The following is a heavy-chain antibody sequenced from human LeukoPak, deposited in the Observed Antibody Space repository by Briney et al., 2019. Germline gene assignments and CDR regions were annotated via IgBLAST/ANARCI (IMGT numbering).Heavy chain of an antibody. D-gene: IGHD3-10*01. CDR2: IKSKTDGGTA. CDR1: GFTFSNAW. V-gene: IGHV3-15*01. Sequence: GSLRLSCAASGFTFSNAWMSWVRQAPGKGLEWVGRIKSKTDGGTADYAAPVKGRFTISRDDSKNTLYLQMNSLKTEDTAVYYCTTDPASGGLTPFDYWGQGTLVTVSS. CDR3: TTDPASGGLTPFDY. J-gene: IGHJ4*02.